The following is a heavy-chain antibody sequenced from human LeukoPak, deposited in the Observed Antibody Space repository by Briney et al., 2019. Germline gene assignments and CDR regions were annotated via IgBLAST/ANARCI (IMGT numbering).Heavy chain of an antibody. J-gene: IGHJ4*02. V-gene: IGHV4-59*01. CDR3: ARVSTTSSGYFPCDY. D-gene: IGHD3-22*01. CDR2: IYYSGST. Sequence: PSETLSLTCTVSGGSISSYYWSWIRQPPGKGLEWIGYIYYSGSTNYNPSLKSRVTISVDTSKNQFFLKLSSVTAPDTAVYYCARVSTTSSGYFPCDYWGQGTLVTVSS. CDR1: GGSISSYY.